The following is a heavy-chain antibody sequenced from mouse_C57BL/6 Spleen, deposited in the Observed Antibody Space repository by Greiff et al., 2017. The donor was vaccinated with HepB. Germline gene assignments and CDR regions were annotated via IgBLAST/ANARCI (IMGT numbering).Heavy chain of an antibody. CDR2: ISSGGSYT. J-gene: IGHJ4*01. V-gene: IGHV5-6*02. CDR1: GFTFSSYG. D-gene: IGHD4-1*01. CDR3: ARHSNAFYAMDY. Sequence: DVKLVESGGDLVKPGGSLKLSCAASGFTFSSYGMSWVRQTPDKRLEWVATISSGGSYTYYPDSVKGRFTISRDSAKNTLYLQMSSLKSEDTAMYYCARHSNAFYAMDYWGQGTSVTVSS.